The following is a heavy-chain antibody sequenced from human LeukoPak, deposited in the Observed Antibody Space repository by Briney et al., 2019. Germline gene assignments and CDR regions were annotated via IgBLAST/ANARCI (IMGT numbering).Heavy chain of an antibody. Sequence: SETLSLTCAVYGGSFSGYYWSWIRQPPGKGLEWIGEINHSGSTNYNPPLKSRVTISVDTSKNQFSLKLSSVTAADTAVYYCARESPRIGSSSMLSYYYYYMDVWGKGTTVTVSS. CDR2: INHSGST. CDR1: GGSFSGYY. V-gene: IGHV4-34*01. CDR3: ARESPRIGSSSMLSYYYYYMDV. J-gene: IGHJ6*03. D-gene: IGHD6-6*01.